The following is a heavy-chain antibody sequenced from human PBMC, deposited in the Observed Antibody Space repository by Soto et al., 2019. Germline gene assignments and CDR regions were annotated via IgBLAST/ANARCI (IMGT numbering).Heavy chain of an antibody. CDR2: INHSGST. CDR3: ARGRVMADGYSSSWYSYYYGMDV. CDR1: GGSFSGYY. D-gene: IGHD6-13*01. Sequence: PSETLSLTCAVYGGSFSGYYWSWIRQPPGKGLEWIGEINHSGSTNYNPSLKSRVTISVDTSKNQFSLKLSSVTAADTAVYYCARGRVMADGYSSSWYSYYYGMDVWGQGTTVTVSS. V-gene: IGHV4-34*01. J-gene: IGHJ6*02.